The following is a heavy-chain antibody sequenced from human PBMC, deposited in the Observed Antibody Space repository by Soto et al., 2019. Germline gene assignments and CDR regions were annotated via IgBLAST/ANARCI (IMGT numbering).Heavy chain of an antibody. J-gene: IGHJ3*02. CDR3: ARDLESFDDFDI. CDR2: ISSSSSTI. V-gene: IGHV3-48*01. CDR1: GFTFSSDS. Sequence: EVQLVESGGGLVQPGGSLRLSCAASGFTFSSDSMNWVRQAPGKGLEWVSYISSSSSTIYYADSVKGRFTMARDNAKNALYLQMNSLRADDTAVYYCARDLESFDDFDIWGQGTMVTVSS.